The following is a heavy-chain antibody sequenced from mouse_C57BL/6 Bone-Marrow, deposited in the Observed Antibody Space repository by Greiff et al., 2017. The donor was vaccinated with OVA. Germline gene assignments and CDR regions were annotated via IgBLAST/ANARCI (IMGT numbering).Heavy chain of an antibody. CDR2: IDPSDSYT. D-gene: IGHD2-1*01. Sequence: VQLQQSGAELVMPGASVKLSCKASGYTFTSYWMHWVKQRPGQGLEWIGEIDPSDSYTNYNQKFKGKSTLTVDKSSSTAYMQLSSLTSEDSAVYYCARRAIYYGNYVDYWGQGTTLTVSS. CDR3: ARRAIYYGNYVDY. CDR1: GYTFTSYW. J-gene: IGHJ2*01. V-gene: IGHV1-69*01.